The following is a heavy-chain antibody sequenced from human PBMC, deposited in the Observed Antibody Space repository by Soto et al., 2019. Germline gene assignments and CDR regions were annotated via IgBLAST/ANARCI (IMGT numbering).Heavy chain of an antibody. Sequence: QVQLVQSGAEVKKPGASVKVSCKASGYTFTSYAMHWVRQAPGQRLERMGWINAGNGNTKYSQKFQGRVTITRDTSASTAYMELSSLRSEDTAVYYCARSPHCSSTSCYANAFDIWGQGTMVTVSS. CDR3: ARSPHCSSTSCYANAFDI. D-gene: IGHD2-2*01. J-gene: IGHJ3*02. V-gene: IGHV1-3*01. CDR1: GYTFTSYA. CDR2: INAGNGNT.